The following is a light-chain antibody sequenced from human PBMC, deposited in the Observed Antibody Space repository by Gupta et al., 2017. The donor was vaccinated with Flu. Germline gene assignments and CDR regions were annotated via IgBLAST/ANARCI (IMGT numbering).Light chain of an antibody. Sequence: LVTIASTATSSDVGGGNYVSWYQQNPGKDPQLMIYEVSQRPSGIPDRFSGSKSGYTASLTVSGPQAEDEADYYCSSHAGSDKHVFGTGTKVTVL. CDR2: EVS. CDR1: SSDVGGGNY. V-gene: IGLV2-8*01. CDR3: SSHAGSDKHV. J-gene: IGLJ1*01.